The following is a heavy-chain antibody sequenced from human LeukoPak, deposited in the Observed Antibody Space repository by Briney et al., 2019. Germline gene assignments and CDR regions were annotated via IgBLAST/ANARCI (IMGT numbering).Heavy chain of an antibody. CDR2: ISGSGDKT. J-gene: IGHJ3*01. D-gene: IGHD3-10*01. CDR1: GFTFSTSA. V-gene: IGHV3-23*01. CDR3: VSLRVSTVRDSFDL. Sequence: PGGSLRLSCAASGFTFSTSAMSWVRQAPGKGLEWVSGISGSGDKTYYAESVKGRFTISRDNSKNTLSLQMNSLRADDTAVYYCVSLRVSTVRDSFDLWGQGTMVTVSS.